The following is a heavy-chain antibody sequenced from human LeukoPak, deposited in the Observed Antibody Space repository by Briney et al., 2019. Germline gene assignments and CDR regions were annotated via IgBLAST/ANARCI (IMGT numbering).Heavy chain of an antibody. J-gene: IGHJ5*02. V-gene: IGHV4-59*08. Sequence: SETLSLTCTVSGGSISSYHWSWIRQPPGKGLEWIGYIHYSGSTNYNPSLKSRVTISVDTSKNQFFLNLTSVTAADTAVYFCARGNGGPYNWFDPWGQGTLVTVSS. CDR2: IHYSGST. D-gene: IGHD3-16*01. CDR1: GGSISSYH. CDR3: ARGNGGPYNWFDP.